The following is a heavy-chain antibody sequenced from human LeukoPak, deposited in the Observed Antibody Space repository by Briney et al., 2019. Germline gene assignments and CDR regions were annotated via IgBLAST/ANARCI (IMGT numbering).Heavy chain of an antibody. Sequence: PGGSLRLTCAASGFTFDDYGMSWVRQAPGKGLEWVSGINWNGGSTGYAVSVKGRCTISRDNAKNSLYLQMNSLRAEDTALYFCARATAMVTIAYWGQGTLVTVSS. D-gene: IGHD5-18*01. V-gene: IGHV3-20*04. J-gene: IGHJ4*02. CDR1: GFTFDDYG. CDR2: INWNGGST. CDR3: ARATAMVTIAY.